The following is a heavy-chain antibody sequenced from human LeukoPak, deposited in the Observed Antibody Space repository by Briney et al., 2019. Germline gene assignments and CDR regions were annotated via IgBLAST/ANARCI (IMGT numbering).Heavy chain of an antibody. CDR3: AGDVVDYYDSSGSLDDY. CDR2: ISSSSSYI. Sequence: GGSLRLSCAASGFTFSSYSMNWVRQAPGKGLEWVSSISSSSSYIYYADSVKGRFTISRDNAKNSLYLQMNNLTAEDATVYLRAGDVVDYYDSSGSLDDYWGQGTLVTVSS. D-gene: IGHD3-22*01. V-gene: IGHV3-21*01. CDR1: GFTFSSYS. J-gene: IGHJ4*02.